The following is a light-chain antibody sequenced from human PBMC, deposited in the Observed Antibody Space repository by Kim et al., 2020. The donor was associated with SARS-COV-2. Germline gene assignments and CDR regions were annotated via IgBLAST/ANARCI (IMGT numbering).Light chain of an antibody. CDR2: AAS. Sequence: DIQMTQSPSSLSASVGDRVTVTCRASQAISNNLAWYQQKPGKVPKLLIYAASALQSGVPSRFSGSGSGTDFTLTISSLQPEDVATYYCQKYNGAPFTFGPGTKVDI. CDR3: QKYNGAPFT. CDR1: QAISNN. J-gene: IGKJ3*01. V-gene: IGKV1-27*01.